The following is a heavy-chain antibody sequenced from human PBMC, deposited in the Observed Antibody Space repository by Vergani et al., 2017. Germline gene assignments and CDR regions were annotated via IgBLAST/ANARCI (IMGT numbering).Heavy chain of an antibody. CDR1: GGTFSSYA. Sequence: QVQLVQSGAEVKKPGSSVKVSCKASGGTFSSYAISWVRQAPGQGLEWMGGIIPIFGIANYAQKFQGRVTITADKSTSTAYMELSSLRSEDTAVYYCASGGADRTYSSPNWFDPWGQGTLVTVSS. J-gene: IGHJ5*02. CDR3: ASGGADRTYSSPNWFDP. D-gene: IGHD6-19*01. V-gene: IGHV1-69*17. CDR2: IIPIFGIA.